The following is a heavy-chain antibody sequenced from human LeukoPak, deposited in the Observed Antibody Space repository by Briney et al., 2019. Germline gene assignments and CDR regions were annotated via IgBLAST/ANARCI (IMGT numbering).Heavy chain of an antibody. D-gene: IGHD2-2*01. CDR1: GFTFSSYS. CDR3: ARLGGPSDIVVVPAAIPLDY. CDR2: ISSSSSYI. J-gene: IGHJ4*02. Sequence: GGSLRLSCAASGFTFSSYSMNWVRQAPGKGLEWVSSISSSSSYIYYADSVKGRFTISRDNAKNSLYLRMNSLRAEDTAVYYCARLGGPSDIVVVPAAIPLDYWGQGTLVTVSS. V-gene: IGHV3-21*01.